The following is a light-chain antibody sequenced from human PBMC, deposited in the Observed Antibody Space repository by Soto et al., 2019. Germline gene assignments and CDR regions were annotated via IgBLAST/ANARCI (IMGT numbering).Light chain of an antibody. J-gene: IGLJ1*01. CDR1: SSNIGAGYD. CDR2: DNN. V-gene: IGLV1-40*01. CDR3: AGWDGSLRGFV. Sequence: QSVLTQPPSVSGAPGQRVTISCTGSSSNIGAGYDVHWYQELPGTAPKLLIYDNNQRPSGVPDRFSGSKSGTSASRAISGLQSEDEADYFCAGWDGSLRGFVFGTGTKVTVL.